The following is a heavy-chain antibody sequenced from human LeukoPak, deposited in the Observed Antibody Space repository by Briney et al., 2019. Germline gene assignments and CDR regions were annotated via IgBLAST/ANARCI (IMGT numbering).Heavy chain of an antibody. J-gene: IGHJ4*02. CDR2: INPNSGGT. Sequence: GASVKVSCKASGYTFTGYYMHWVRQAPGQGLDWMGWINPNSGGTNYAQKFQGRVTMTRDTSISTAYMELSSLRSDDTAVYYCASHDSSGYIFDYWGQGTLVTVSS. V-gene: IGHV1-2*02. CDR1: GYTFTGYY. CDR3: ASHDSSGYIFDY. D-gene: IGHD3-22*01.